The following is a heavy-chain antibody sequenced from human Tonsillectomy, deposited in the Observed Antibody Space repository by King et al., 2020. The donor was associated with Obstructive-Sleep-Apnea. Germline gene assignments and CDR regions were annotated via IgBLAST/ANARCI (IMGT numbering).Heavy chain of an antibody. Sequence: VQLVESGGGLVKPGGSLRLSCAASGFTFSIYNMNWVRQAPGKGLEWVSSISSSSSHIYNADSVKGRFTISRDNTKNSLFLQMNSLRADDTALYYCTRAQGSSNWPYYFDYWGQGTLVTVSS. CDR3: TRAQGSSNWPYYFDY. V-gene: IGHV3-21*01. D-gene: IGHD6-13*01. CDR2: ISSSSSHI. J-gene: IGHJ4*02. CDR1: GFTFSIYN.